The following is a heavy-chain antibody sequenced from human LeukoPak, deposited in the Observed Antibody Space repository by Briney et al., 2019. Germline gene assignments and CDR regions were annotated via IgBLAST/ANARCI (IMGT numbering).Heavy chain of an antibody. CDR1: GFTFSSYA. D-gene: IGHD2-2*01. CDR3: ARVGVPGYCSSTGCYPDY. CDR2: ISYDGSNK. J-gene: IGHJ4*02. V-gene: IGHV3-30*04. Sequence: GGSLRLSCAASGFTFSSYAMHWVRQAPGKGLEWVAIISYDGSNKYYADSVKGRFTISRDNSKNTLYLQMNSLRTEDTAVYYCARVGVPGYCSSTGCYPDYWGQGTLVTVSS.